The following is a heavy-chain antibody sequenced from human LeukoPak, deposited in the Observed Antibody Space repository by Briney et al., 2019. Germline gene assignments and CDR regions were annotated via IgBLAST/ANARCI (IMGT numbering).Heavy chain of an antibody. Sequence: SETLSLTCTVSGGSISSYYWSWIRQPPGKGLEWIGYIYYSGSTNYNPSLKSRVTISVDTSKNQFSLKLSSVTAADTAVYYCARSTEEDLSSAFDIWGQGTMVTVPS. CDR1: GGSISSYY. D-gene: IGHD3-16*02. J-gene: IGHJ3*02. V-gene: IGHV4-59*01. CDR3: ARSTEEDLSSAFDI. CDR2: IYYSGST.